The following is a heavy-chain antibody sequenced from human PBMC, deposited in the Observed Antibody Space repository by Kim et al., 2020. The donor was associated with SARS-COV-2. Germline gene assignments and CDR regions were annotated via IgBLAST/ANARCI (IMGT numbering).Heavy chain of an antibody. CDR2: VYHSGST. CDR1: GGSISNIGYY. D-gene: IGHD3-22*01. J-gene: IGHJ4*02. V-gene: IGHV4-31*03. CDR3: AIPADTYDDSGRFDY. Sequence: SETLSLTCTVSGGSISNIGYYWSWIRQRPGKGLEWIGFVYHSGSTFYNPSLKSRVTISIDKSQNQFSLKLSSVTAADTAVYYCAIPADTYDDSGRFDYWGQGTLVTVSS.